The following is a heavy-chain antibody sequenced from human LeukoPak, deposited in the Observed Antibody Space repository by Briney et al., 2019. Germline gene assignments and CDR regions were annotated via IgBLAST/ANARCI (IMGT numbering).Heavy chain of an antibody. D-gene: IGHD2-15*01. CDR1: GFTFSNYA. CDR3: ARERCSGGSCYFDY. V-gene: IGHV3-23*01. J-gene: IGHJ4*02. CDR2: ITVRGLTT. Sequence: GGSLRLSCAASGFTFSNYALSWVRQAPRKGLEWVSAITVRGLTTYYADSVRGRFTISRDNAKNSLYLQMNSLRAEDTAVYYCARERCSGGSCYFDYWGQGTLVTVSS.